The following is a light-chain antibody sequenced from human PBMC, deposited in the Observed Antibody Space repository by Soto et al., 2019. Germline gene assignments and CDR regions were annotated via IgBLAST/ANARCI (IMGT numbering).Light chain of an antibody. CDR1: QNIYTW. CDR2: KAS. Sequence: DYQVTQSPSTLSASVGNRVTITCRASQNIYTWLAWYQQKPGIAPQLLIHKASTLESGVPSRFSGSGFGTEFTITISGLQPEDAATYYCQQYERYSTFGQGTKVEIK. CDR3: QQYERYST. J-gene: IGKJ1*01. V-gene: IGKV1-5*03.